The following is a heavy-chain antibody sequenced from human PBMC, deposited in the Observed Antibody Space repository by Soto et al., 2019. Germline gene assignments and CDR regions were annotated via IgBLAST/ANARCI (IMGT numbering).Heavy chain of an antibody. J-gene: IGHJ3*02. Sequence: GGSLSLSCAASGFTFSNSIINWVRQAPGQGLEWVSSISGSSDFLYYADSVKGRFTISRGTATNSLYLQMNSLRAEDTAVYYCATSTWYAFDIWGQGTMVTVSS. CDR1: GFTFSNSI. CDR3: ATSTWYAFDI. D-gene: IGHD6-13*01. V-gene: IGHV3-21*01. CDR2: ISGSSDFL.